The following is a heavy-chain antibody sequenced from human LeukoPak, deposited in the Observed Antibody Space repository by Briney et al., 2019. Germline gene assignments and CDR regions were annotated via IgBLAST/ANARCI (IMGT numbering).Heavy chain of an antibody. J-gene: IGHJ4*02. V-gene: IGHV4-59*08. D-gene: IGHD6-19*01. CDR2: ISYGGST. CDR3: ARRVTSSGWYRDDC. Sequence: SDTLSLTCTVSGGSISSDYWSWIPQPPGKGLEWSGYISYGGSTSYNPSLQSRVTISVDTSKNQFSLKVSSVTAAETAVYYCARRVTSSGWYRDDCWGQGTLVTVSS. CDR1: GGSISSDY.